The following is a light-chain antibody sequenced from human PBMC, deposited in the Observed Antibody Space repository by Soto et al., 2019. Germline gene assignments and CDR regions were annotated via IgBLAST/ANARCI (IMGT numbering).Light chain of an antibody. Sequence: DIQMTQSPSTLSASLGYRVTITCRASQSISSWLAWYEQKPGKAPKLLSYDASSLESGVPSRFSGSGSGTEFTLTISSLQPDDIATYYCKLSNSPYTFGQGTKLEIK. CDR2: DAS. V-gene: IGKV1-5*01. CDR1: QSISSW. CDR3: KLSNSPYT. J-gene: IGKJ2*01.